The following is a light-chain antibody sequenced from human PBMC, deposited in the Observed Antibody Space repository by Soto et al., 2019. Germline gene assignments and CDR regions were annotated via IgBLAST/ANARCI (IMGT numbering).Light chain of an antibody. V-gene: IGKV3-15*01. Sequence: EIVMTQSPATMSVSPGERVTLSCRASRSVSNDFVWYQQKPGQAPRLLMYGSSIRATGIPARFSGSGSGTEFTLTISSLQPEDFATYYCQHADSFPLISFGQVTRLEI. CDR1: RSVSND. CDR3: QHADSFPLIS. J-gene: IGKJ5*01. CDR2: GSS.